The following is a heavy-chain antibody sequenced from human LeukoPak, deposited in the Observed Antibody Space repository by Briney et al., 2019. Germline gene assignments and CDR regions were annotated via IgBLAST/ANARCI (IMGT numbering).Heavy chain of an antibody. CDR3: ARMSRTYFDY. V-gene: IGHV4-59*01. J-gene: IGHJ4*02. Sequence: SETLSLTCTVSGGSISNYYWNWIRQPPGKGLEWIGYIYYSGSTNYNPSLKSRVTISVDTSKNQFSLKLNSVTAADTAVYYCARMSRTYFDYWAREPWSPSPQ. CDR2: IYYSGST. CDR1: GGSISNYY.